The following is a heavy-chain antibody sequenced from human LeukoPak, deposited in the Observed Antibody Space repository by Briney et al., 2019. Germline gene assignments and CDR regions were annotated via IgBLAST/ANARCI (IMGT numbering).Heavy chain of an antibody. V-gene: IGHV3-7*01. J-gene: IGHJ4*02. D-gene: IGHD2-2*01. CDR3: ARDQVVPAAYDY. CDR1: GFTFSSHW. CDR2: TKEDGSEK. Sequence: GGSLRLSCVTSGFTFSSHWMSWVRQAPGRGLEWVANTKEDGSEKYYVDSVKGRFTISRDNAKNSLYLQMNSLRAEDTAVYYCARDQVVPAAYDYWGQGTLVTVSS.